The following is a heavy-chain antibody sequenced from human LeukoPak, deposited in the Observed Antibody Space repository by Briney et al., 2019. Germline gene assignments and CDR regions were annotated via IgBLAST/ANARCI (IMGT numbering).Heavy chain of an antibody. J-gene: IGHJ4*02. V-gene: IGHV3-21*01. Sequence: PGGSLRLSCAASGFTFSSYSMNWVRQAPGKGLEWVSSISSSSSNIYYADSVKGRFTISRDNAKNSLYLQMNSLRAEDTAVYYCARDRDYYDSSGYFTSPFDYWGQGTLVTVSS. CDR1: GFTFSSYS. CDR2: ISSSSSNI. D-gene: IGHD3-22*01. CDR3: ARDRDYYDSSGYFTSPFDY.